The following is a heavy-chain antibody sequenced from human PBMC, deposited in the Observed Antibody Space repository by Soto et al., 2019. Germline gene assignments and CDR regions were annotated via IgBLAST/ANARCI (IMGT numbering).Heavy chain of an antibody. V-gene: IGHV3-23*01. Sequence: EVQLLESGGGLVQPGGSLRLSCAVSGFSFRNYAMSWVRQAPGKGLEWISTLTGSSSNIYYADSVKARFAISRDNSRNTLYLQMNSLTAEDTAVYYCANGRATYGLLTHDYWGQGTLVTVSS. CDR1: GFSFRNYA. CDR2: LTGSSSNI. J-gene: IGHJ4*02. CDR3: ANGRATYGLLTHDY. D-gene: IGHD3-10*01.